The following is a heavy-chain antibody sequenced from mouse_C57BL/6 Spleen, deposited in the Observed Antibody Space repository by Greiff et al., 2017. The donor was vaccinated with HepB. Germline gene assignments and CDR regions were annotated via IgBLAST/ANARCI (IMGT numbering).Heavy chain of an antibody. D-gene: IGHD1-1*01. V-gene: IGHV1-15*01. CDR3: TSPYGSSYAMDY. CDR2: IDPETGGT. Sequence: SGAELVRPGASVTLSCKASGYTFTDYEMHWVKQTPVHGLEWIGAIDPETGGTAYNQKFKGKAILTADKSSSTAYMELRSLTSEDSAVYYCTSPYGSSYAMDYWGQGTSVTVSS. CDR1: GYTFTDYE. J-gene: IGHJ4*01.